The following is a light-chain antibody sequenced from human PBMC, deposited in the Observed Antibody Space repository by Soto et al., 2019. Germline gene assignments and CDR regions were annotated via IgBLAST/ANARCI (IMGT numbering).Light chain of an antibody. CDR2: DVS. CDR3: SSYTSSSTRV. Sequence: QSVLTQPASVSGSPGQSITISCTGTSSDVGGYNYVSWYQQHPGKAPKLMIYDVSNRPSGVSNRFSGSKSGNTASLTISGLQAEDGADYYCSSYTSSSTRVFGGGTKLP. V-gene: IGLV2-14*01. CDR1: SSDVGGYNY. J-gene: IGLJ2*01.